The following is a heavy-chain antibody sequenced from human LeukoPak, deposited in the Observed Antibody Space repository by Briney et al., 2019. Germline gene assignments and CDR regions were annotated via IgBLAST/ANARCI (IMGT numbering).Heavy chain of an antibody. Sequence: GGSLRLSCAASGFTFSSYGMHWVRQAPGKGLEWVAVISYDGSNKYYADSVKDRFTISRDNSKNTLYLQMNSLRAEDTAVYYCAKDPLTTVTNFYFDYWGQGTLVTVSS. CDR1: GFTFSSYG. CDR2: ISYDGSNK. V-gene: IGHV3-30*18. J-gene: IGHJ4*02. D-gene: IGHD4-11*01. CDR3: AKDPLTTVTNFYFDY.